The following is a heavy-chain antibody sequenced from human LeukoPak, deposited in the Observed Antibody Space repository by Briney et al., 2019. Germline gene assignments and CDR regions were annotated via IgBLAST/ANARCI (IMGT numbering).Heavy chain of an antibody. V-gene: IGHV5-51*01. CDR1: GYSFTRYW. CDR3: ASSTAVTTHYFDF. J-gene: IGHJ4*02. CDR2: IYPDDSDT. D-gene: IGHD4-17*01. Sequence: PGESLKISCKGSGYSFTRYWIGWVRQMPGKGLEWMGIIYPDDSDTRYRPSFQGQVTISADKSISTAYLQWSSLKASDTAMYYCASSTAVTTHYFDFWGQGTLVTVSS.